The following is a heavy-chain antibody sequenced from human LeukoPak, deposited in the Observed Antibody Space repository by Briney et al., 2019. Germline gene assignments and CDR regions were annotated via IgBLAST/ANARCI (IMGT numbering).Heavy chain of an antibody. CDR1: GFTFDDYA. V-gene: IGHV3-43D*03. Sequence: GGSLRLSCAASGFTFDDYAMHWLRQAPGKGLEWVSLISWDGGSTYYADSVKGRFTISRDNSKNSLYLQMNSLRAEDTALYYCAKDQSPGYCSSTSCFPPPSIDYWGQGTLVTVSS. CDR3: AKDQSPGYCSSTSCFPPPSIDY. J-gene: IGHJ4*02. D-gene: IGHD2-2*01. CDR2: ISWDGGST.